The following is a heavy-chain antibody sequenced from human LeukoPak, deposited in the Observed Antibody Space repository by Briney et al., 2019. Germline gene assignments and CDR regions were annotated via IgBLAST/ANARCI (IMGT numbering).Heavy chain of an antibody. CDR2: IWYDGSNK. CDR3: ARGPRGFDI. J-gene: IGHJ3*02. Sequence: GVPLRLTCTPSGFTFSSYGMHWFREAPGKGLEWVAVIWYDGSNKYYADSVKGRFTISRDNSKNTLYLQMNSLRAEDTAVYYCARGPRGFDIWGQGTMVTVSS. CDR1: GFTFSSYG. V-gene: IGHV3-33*01.